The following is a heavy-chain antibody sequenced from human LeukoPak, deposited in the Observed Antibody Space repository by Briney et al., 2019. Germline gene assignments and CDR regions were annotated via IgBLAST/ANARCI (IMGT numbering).Heavy chain of an antibody. D-gene: IGHD3-22*01. CDR3: ARGGYYDSPILDY. CDR1: GFTFSSYA. V-gene: IGHV3-30-3*01. J-gene: IGHJ4*02. Sequence: PGRSLRLSCAASGFTFSSYAMHWVRQAPGKGLEWVAVISYDGSNKYYADSVKGRFTISRGNSKNTLYLQMNSLRAEDTAVYYCARGGYYDSPILDYWGQGTLVTVSS. CDR2: ISYDGSNK.